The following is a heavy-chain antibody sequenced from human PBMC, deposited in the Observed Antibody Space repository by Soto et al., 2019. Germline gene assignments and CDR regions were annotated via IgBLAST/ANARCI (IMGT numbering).Heavy chain of an antibody. CDR2: IIPIFGTA. CDR3: ARGALRYFDRQGPRYYGMDV. Sequence: SVKVSCKXSGGTFSSYAISWVRQAPGQGLEWMGGIIPIFGTANYAQKFQGRVTITADESTSTAYMELSSLRSEDTAVYYCARGALRYFDRQGPRYYGMDVWGQGTTVTVSS. J-gene: IGHJ6*02. D-gene: IGHD3-9*01. V-gene: IGHV1-69*13. CDR1: GGTFSSYA.